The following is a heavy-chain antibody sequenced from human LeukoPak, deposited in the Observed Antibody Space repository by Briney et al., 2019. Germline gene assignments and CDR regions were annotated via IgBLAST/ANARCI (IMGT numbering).Heavy chain of an antibody. J-gene: IGHJ4*02. V-gene: IGHV4-59*01. CDR2: IYYSGST. Sequence: SETLSLTCTVSGGSISSYYWSWIRQPPGKGLEWIGYIYYSGSTNYNPSLKSRVTISVDTSKNQFSLKLSSVTAADTAVYYCPRTPMATIEFDYWGQGTLVTVSS. D-gene: IGHD5-24*01. CDR3: PRTPMATIEFDY. CDR1: GGSISSYY.